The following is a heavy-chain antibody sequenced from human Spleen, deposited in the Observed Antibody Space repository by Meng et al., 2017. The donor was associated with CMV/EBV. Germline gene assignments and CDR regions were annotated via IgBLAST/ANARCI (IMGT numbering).Heavy chain of an antibody. CDR2: IIPIFGTA. CDR1: FSRYA. J-gene: IGHJ5*02. V-gene: IGHV1-69*05. CDR3: ARAHEYCSSTSCYIDWFDP. Sequence: FSRYAIGWVRPAPGPGLEWMGGIIPIFGTANYAQKFQGRVTITTDESTSTAYMELSSLRSEDTAVYYCARAHEYCSSTSCYIDWFDPWGQGTLVTVSS. D-gene: IGHD2-2*02.